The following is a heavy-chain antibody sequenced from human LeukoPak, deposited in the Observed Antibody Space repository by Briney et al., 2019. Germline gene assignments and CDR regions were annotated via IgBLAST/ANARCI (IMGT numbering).Heavy chain of an antibody. CDR1: GGSISSGGYS. CDR2: IYHSGST. V-gene: IGHV4-30-2*01. D-gene: IGHD4-17*01. Sequence: SETLSLTCAVSGGSISSGGYSWSWLRQPPGQGLEWIGYIYHSGSTYYNPSLKSRVTISVDRSKNQFSLKLSSVTAADTAVYYCAREPYGDYGYFDYWGQGTLVTVSS. CDR3: AREPYGDYGYFDY. J-gene: IGHJ4*02.